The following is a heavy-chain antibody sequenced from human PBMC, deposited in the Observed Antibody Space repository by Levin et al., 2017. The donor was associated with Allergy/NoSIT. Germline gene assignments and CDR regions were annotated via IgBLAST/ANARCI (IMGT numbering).Heavy chain of an antibody. V-gene: IGHV3-23*01. J-gene: IGHJ4*02. Sequence: GESLKISCAASGFTCSSYDMIWVRQAPGKGLEWVSAISGSNGRTYYADSVKGRFTISSDNSKNTLYLQMNSLRAEDTAVYYCAKVRYGDWSQDYWGEGTLVTVSS. CDR1: GFTCSSYD. CDR3: AKVRYGDWSQDY. CDR2: ISGSNGRT. D-gene: IGHD3/OR15-3a*01.